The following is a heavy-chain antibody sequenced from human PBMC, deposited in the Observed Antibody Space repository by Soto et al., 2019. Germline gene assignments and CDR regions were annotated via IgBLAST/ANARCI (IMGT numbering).Heavy chain of an antibody. J-gene: IGHJ6*02. CDR3: ARSSREKYYYYYGMDV. Sequence: ASVEVSCKXSGGTFSSYAISWVRQAPGQGLEWMGGIIPIFGTANYAQKFQGRVTITADESTSTAYMELSSLRSEDTAVYYCARSSREKYYYYYGMDVWGQGTTVTVSS. V-gene: IGHV1-69*13. CDR1: GGTFSSYA. CDR2: IIPIFGTA. D-gene: IGHD6-13*01.